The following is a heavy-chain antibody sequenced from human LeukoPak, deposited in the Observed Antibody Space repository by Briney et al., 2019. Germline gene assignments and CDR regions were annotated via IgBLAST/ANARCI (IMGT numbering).Heavy chain of an antibody. V-gene: IGHV1-69*04. D-gene: IGHD2-15*01. J-gene: IGHJ3*02. CDR3: ARQDSDPDAFDI. Sequence: SVKVSCKASGGTFGSYAISWVRQAPGQGLEWMGRIIPILGIANYAQKFQGRVTITADKSTSTAYMELSSLRSEDTAVYYCARQDSDPDAFDIWGQGTMVTVSS. CDR1: GGTFGSYA. CDR2: IIPILGIA.